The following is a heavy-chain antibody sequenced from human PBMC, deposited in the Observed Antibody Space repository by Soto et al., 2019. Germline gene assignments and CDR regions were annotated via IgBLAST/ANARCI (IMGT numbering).Heavy chain of an antibody. V-gene: IGHV4-30-2*06. CDR3: ASSRVVTTYFDY. Sequence: QLQLQESGSRLVKPSQTLSLTCAVSGGSISRADYSWSWIRQSPGKGLEWIGYIYKSGSTFYNPSLKSRLTISVDRSKNQLSLQLNSVTAADTAVYYCASSRVVTTYFDYGGQGTLVTVSS. J-gene: IGHJ4*02. CDR2: IYKSGST. D-gene: IGHD2-21*02. CDR1: GGSISRADYS.